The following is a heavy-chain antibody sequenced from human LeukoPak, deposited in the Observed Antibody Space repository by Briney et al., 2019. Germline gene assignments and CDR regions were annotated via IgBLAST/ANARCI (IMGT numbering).Heavy chain of an antibody. V-gene: IGHV3-66*01. CDR3: ARFDWLLAFDY. Sequence: GGSLRLSCAASGFTVSSNYMSWVRQSPGKGLEWVSLIYTGGNTYYADSVKGRFTLSRDNSKNTVYLQMSSLRAEDTAVYFCARFDWLLAFDYWGQGTLVTVSS. D-gene: IGHD3-9*01. CDR2: IYTGGNT. CDR1: GFTVSSNY. J-gene: IGHJ4*02.